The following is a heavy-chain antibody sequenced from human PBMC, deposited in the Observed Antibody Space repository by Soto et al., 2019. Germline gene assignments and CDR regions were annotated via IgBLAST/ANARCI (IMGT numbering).Heavy chain of an antibody. CDR1: SYSITGGFY. J-gene: IGHJ5*02. Sequence: SETLSLTCAVSSYSITGGFYWAWIRQPPGKGLEWIGNIYHSGSAHYNPSLRSRVTMSVDTSKNNFSLRLTSVTAADTAVYYCARATIFEYWFDPWGQGILVTVSS. CDR2: IYHSGSA. CDR3: ARATIFEYWFDP. V-gene: IGHV4-38-2*01. D-gene: IGHD3-3*01.